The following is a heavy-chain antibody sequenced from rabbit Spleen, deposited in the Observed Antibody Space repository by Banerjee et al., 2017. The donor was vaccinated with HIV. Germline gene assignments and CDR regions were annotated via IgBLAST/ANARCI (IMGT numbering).Heavy chain of an antibody. V-gene: IGHV1S45*01. CDR2: IAADSSGRS. CDR3: GRDAGTGDYIDFYLNL. D-gene: IGHD1-1*01. Sequence: QQQLEESGGGLVKPGGTLTLTCTASGIDFNSGYYICWVRQAPGKGLEWIACIAADSSGRSNSAGGGRGRFTIPKSSSTTVTLKMTSLTAGDTPTFFCGRDAGTGDYIDFYLNLGAPATLATVS. CDR1: GIDFNSGYY. J-gene: IGHJ4*01.